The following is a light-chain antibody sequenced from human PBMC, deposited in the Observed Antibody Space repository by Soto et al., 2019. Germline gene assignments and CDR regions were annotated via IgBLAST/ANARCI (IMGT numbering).Light chain of an antibody. CDR2: EVY. V-gene: IGLV2-8*01. J-gene: IGLJ1*01. CDR3: SSYVGTNSYV. CDR1: SSDVGGYNY. Sequence: QSALTQPPSASGSPGQSVTISCTGTSSDVGGYNYVSWYQHHPGKAPKLIIYEVYKRPSGVPDRYSGSKSGNTVALTVSGLQAEHEGDYYCSSYVGTNSYVFGTGTKLTVL.